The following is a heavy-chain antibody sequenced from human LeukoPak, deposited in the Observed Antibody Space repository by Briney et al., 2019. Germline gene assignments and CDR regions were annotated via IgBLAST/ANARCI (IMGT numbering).Heavy chain of an antibody. J-gene: IGHJ4*02. Sequence: GGSLRLSCAASGFTFSSYAMSWVCQAPGKGLEWVSAISGSGGGTYYADSVKGRFTISRDNSKNTLYLQMNSLRAEDTAVYYCAKGRRTGGKTEFDYWVQGTLATVPS. CDR1: GFTFSSYA. CDR2: ISGSGGGT. D-gene: IGHD1-1*01. V-gene: IGHV3-23*01. CDR3: AKGRRTGGKTEFDY.